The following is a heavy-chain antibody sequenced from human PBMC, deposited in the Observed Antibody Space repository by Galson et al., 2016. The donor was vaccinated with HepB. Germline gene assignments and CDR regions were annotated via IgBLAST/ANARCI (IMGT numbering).Heavy chain of an antibody. CDR2: IWYDGSKK. V-gene: IGHV3-33*01. D-gene: IGHD3-3*01. J-gene: IGHJ4*02. Sequence: SLRLCCEASGFTLSSYGMHWVRQAPGKGLEWVVHIWYDGSKKYYADSVKGRFTISRDNSKNTLYLQMNSLRAEDTAVYYCARDRRVFGVLIIPDHWGQGTLVTVSS. CDR1: GFTLSSYG. CDR3: ARDRRVFGVLIIPDH.